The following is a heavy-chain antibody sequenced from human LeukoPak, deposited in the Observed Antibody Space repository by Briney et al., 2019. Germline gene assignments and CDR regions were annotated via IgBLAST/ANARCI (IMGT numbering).Heavy chain of an antibody. Sequence: SETLSLTCAVYGGSFSGYYWRWLLQPPGKGLEGLGYIYYSGSTNYNPSLKSRVTISVDTSKNQFSLRLSSVTAADTAVYYCARVTGYVMEDYFDYWGQGTLVTGSS. CDR2: IYYSGST. CDR3: ARVTGYVMEDYFDY. CDR1: GGSFSGYY. D-gene: IGHD6-13*01. J-gene: IGHJ4*02. V-gene: IGHV4-59*01.